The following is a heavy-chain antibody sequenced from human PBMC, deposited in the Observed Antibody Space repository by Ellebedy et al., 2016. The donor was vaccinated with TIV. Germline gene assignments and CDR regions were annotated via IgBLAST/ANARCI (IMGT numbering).Heavy chain of an antibody. D-gene: IGHD1-1*01. Sequence: GESLKISXAAAGFTFSSYSMSWVRQAPGKGLEWVSSISSSSSYIYYADSVKGRFTISRDNAKNSLYLQMNSLRAEDTAVYYCARTEYNFDYWGQGTLVTVSS. CDR1: GFTFSSYS. CDR2: ISSSSSYI. CDR3: ARTEYNFDY. J-gene: IGHJ4*02. V-gene: IGHV3-21*01.